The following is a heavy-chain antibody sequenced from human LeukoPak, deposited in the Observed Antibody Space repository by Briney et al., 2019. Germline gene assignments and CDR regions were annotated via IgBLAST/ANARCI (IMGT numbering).Heavy chain of an antibody. Sequence: GGSLRLSGAASESTFSSTAMSWFGKAPGKGLKWFSTVTGNGVKTFHADSVQGRFTISRDKSKNMPYLQSNSLRAEDTAVYYCARDRNYFEALHRYYWGQGTLVTVSS. CDR1: ESTFSSTA. D-gene: IGHD3-10*01. CDR2: VTGNGVKT. V-gene: IGHV3-23*01. J-gene: IGHJ4*02. CDR3: ARDRNYFEALHRYY.